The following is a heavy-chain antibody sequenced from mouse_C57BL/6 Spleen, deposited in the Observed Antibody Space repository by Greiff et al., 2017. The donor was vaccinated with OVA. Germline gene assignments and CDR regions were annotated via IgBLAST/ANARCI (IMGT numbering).Heavy chain of an antibody. Sequence: QVQLQQPGAELVMPGASVKLSCKASGYTFTSYWMHWVKQRPGQGLEWIGEIDPSDSYTNYNQKFKGKSTLTVDKSSSTAYMQLSSLTSEDSAVYYCARRYYGYDGFDYWGQGTTLTVSS. D-gene: IGHD2-2*01. V-gene: IGHV1-69*01. CDR3: ARRYYGYDGFDY. CDR1: GYTFTSYW. J-gene: IGHJ2*01. CDR2: IDPSDSYT.